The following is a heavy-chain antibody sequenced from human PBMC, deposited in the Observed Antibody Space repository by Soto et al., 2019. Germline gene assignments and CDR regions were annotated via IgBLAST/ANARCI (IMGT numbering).Heavy chain of an antibody. D-gene: IGHD6-19*01. CDR1: GFTFSSYA. V-gene: IGHV3-30-3*01. CDR2: ISYDGSNK. CDR3: ARDSSGWYFDY. Sequence: QVQLVESGGGVVQPGRSLRLSCAASGFTFSSYAMHWVRQAPGKGLEWVAVISYDGSNKYYADSVKGRFTISRDNSKNTLYLQMNSLRAEDTDVYYCARDSSGWYFDYWGQGTLVTVSS. J-gene: IGHJ4*02.